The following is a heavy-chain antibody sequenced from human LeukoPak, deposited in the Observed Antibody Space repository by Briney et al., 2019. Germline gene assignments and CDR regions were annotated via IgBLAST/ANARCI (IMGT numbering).Heavy chain of an antibody. CDR2: ISGSGGST. CDR3: AKDLVSRDYDIYDY. J-gene: IGHJ4*02. Sequence: GGSLRLSCAASGFTFSSYAMSWVRQAPGEGLEWVSAISGSGGSTYYADSVKGRFTISRDNSKDTLYLQMNSLRAEDTAVYYCAKDLVSRDYDIYDYWGQGTLVTVSS. D-gene: IGHD3-9*01. CDR1: GFTFSSYA. V-gene: IGHV3-23*01.